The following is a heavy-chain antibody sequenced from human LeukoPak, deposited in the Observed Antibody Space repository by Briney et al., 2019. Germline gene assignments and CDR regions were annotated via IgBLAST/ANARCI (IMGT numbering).Heavy chain of an antibody. D-gene: IGHD6-13*01. Sequence: PGGSLRLSCAASGFTFSNYAMNWVRQAPGKGLEWVSGISGSGGSTYYADSVKGRFTISRDNAKNSLFLQMNSLRAEDTAVYYCARDIGGSRGYSSSWYHSDVAFDIWGQGTMVTVSS. V-gene: IGHV3-23*01. CDR1: GFTFSNYA. CDR3: ARDIGGSRGYSSSWYHSDVAFDI. CDR2: ISGSGGST. J-gene: IGHJ3*02.